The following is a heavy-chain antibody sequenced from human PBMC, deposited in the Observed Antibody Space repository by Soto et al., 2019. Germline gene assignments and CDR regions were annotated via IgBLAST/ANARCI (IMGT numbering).Heavy chain of an antibody. CDR3: ARYNEAAMVLGFDP. Sequence: QVQLVQSGAEVKKPGASVKVSCKASGYTFTSYGISWVRQAPGQGLEWMGWISAYNGNTNYAQKLQGRVTMTTDTSTSTAYMELRTLRPDETAVYYCARYNEAAMVLGFDPWGQGTLVTVSS. D-gene: IGHD5-18*01. J-gene: IGHJ5*02. CDR1: GYTFTSYG. V-gene: IGHV1-18*01. CDR2: ISAYNGNT.